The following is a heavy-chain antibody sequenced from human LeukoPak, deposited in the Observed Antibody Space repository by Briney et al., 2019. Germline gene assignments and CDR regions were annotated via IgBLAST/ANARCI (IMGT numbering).Heavy chain of an antibody. Sequence: GGSLRLSCAASGFTFSSYWMHWFRQTPGKGLVWVSRINSDGTSTNYADSVKGRFTISRDNAKNSLYLQMNSLRAEDTAVYYCARDDRGDTGDYWGQGTLVTVSS. CDR1: GFTFSSYW. CDR2: INSDGTST. CDR3: ARDDRGDTGDY. D-gene: IGHD2-21*02. V-gene: IGHV3-74*01. J-gene: IGHJ4*02.